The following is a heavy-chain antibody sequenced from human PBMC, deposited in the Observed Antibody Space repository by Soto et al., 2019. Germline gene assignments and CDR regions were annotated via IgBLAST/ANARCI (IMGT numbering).Heavy chain of an antibody. CDR1: GGTFSSYA. J-gene: IGHJ6*02. CDR2: IIPIFGTA. Sequence: QVQLVQSGAEVKKPGSSVKVSCKASGGTFSSYAISWVRQAPGQGLEWMGGIIPIFGTANYAQKFQGRVTXXADKSTSTAXRXXXXXRSEDTXXXXXXXXSLSDYSPPXXXXXXVWGQG. D-gene: IGHD5-12*01. V-gene: IGHV1-69*06. CDR3: XXXSLSDYSPPXXXXXXV.